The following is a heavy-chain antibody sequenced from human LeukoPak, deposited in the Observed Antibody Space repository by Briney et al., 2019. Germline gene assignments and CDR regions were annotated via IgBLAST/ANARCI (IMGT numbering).Heavy chain of an antibody. CDR3: ARSAPTLTYDILTGYLGY. D-gene: IGHD3-9*01. J-gene: IGHJ4*02. Sequence: ASVKVSCKASGYTFTGYYMHWVRQAPGQGLEWMGWINPNSGGTNYAQKFQGRVTMTRDTSISTAYMELSRLRSDDTAVYYCARSAPTLTYDILTGYLGYWGQGTLVTVSS. CDR2: INPNSGGT. V-gene: IGHV1-2*02. CDR1: GYTFTGYY.